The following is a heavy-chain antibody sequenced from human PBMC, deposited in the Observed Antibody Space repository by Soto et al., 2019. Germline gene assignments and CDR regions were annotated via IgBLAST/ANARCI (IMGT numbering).Heavy chain of an antibody. CDR1: GGSISSGGYY. Sequence: SETLSLTCTVSGGSISSGGYYWSWIRQHPGKGMEWIGYIYNSGSTYYNPSLKNRNNISVDTSKKQISLKLTSVTAADTAVYYCARSVFPWGQGTLVTVSS. CDR3: ARSVFP. V-gene: IGHV4-31*03. CDR2: IYNSGST. J-gene: IGHJ5*02.